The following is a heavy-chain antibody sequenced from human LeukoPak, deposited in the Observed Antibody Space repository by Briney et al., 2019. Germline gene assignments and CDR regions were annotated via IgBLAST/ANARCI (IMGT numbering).Heavy chain of an antibody. CDR3: ARQGTTVAQMDY. Sequence: GESLKISCKGSGYSFTSYWIAWVRQMTGKGLEWMGIIYSGDSDTRYSPSFQGQVTISADKSISTAYLQWSGLKASDTAMYYCARQGTTVAQMDYWGQGTLVTVSS. V-gene: IGHV5-51*01. J-gene: IGHJ4*02. D-gene: IGHD4-23*01. CDR1: GYSFTSYW. CDR2: IYSGDSDT.